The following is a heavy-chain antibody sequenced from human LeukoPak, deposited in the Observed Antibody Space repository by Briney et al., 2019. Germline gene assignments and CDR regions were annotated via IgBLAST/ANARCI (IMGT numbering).Heavy chain of an antibody. J-gene: IGHJ2*01. V-gene: IGHV3-11*05. CDR3: ARDYGAYEVPYWYFDL. Sequence: PGGSLRLSCAASGFTFSSHYMNWIRQAPGRGLEWVSYISSTSAYTKYADSVKGRFTISRDNAKNSLYLQMNSLRSEDTALYYCARDYGAYEVPYWYFDLWGRGTLVTVSS. CDR2: ISSTSAYT. CDR1: GFTFSSHY. D-gene: IGHD4-17*01.